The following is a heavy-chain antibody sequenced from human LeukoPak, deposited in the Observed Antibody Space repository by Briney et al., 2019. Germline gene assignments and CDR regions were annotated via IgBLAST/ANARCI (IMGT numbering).Heavy chain of an antibody. Sequence: SETLSLTCTVSGGSISSSSYYRGWIRQPPGKGLEWIGSIYYSGSTYYNPSLKSRVTISVDTSKNQFSLKLSSVTAADTAVYYCASLRYSNYLDYWGQGTLVTVSS. V-gene: IGHV4-39*01. D-gene: IGHD4-11*01. CDR2: IYYSGST. CDR3: ASLRYSNYLDY. CDR1: GGSISSSSYY. J-gene: IGHJ4*02.